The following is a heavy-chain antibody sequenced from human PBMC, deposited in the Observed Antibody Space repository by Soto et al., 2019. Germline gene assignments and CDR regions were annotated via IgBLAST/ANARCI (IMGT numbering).Heavy chain of an antibody. V-gene: IGHV3-48*02. CDR2: ISISSKTI. D-gene: IGHD3-10*01. CDR1: GFTFKTYN. Sequence: GGSLRVSCAASGFTFKTYNINWVRQAPGKGLEWVSFISISSKTIYYADPVKGRFTISRDNAKNSLYLQMNSLRDEDTAVYYCAVFEASGPLDVWGQGTTVTVSS. CDR3: AVFEASGPLDV. J-gene: IGHJ6*02.